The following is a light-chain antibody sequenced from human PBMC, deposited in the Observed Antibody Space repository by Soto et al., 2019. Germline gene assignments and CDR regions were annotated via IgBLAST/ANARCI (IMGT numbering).Light chain of an antibody. J-gene: IGKJ4*01. CDR1: QNVYTT. CDR2: SAS. CDR3: QQYNKWPLT. Sequence: EIVMTQSPATLSVSPGEGATLSCRASQNVYTTLAWYQQRPGQAPRLLIYSASTRATGIPARFSGSGSGTEFTLTISILQSEDFAVYYCQQYNKWPLTFGGGTTVEIK. V-gene: IGKV3-15*01.